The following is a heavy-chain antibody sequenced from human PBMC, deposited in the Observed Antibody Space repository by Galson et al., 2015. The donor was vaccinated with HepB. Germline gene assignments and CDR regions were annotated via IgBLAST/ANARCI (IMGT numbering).Heavy chain of an antibody. CDR1: GFTFSDYY. Sequence: LRLSCAASGFTFSDYYMSWIRQAPGKGLEWVSYISSSSSYTNYADSVKGRFTISRDNAKNSLYLQMNSLRAEDTAVYYCARAPLGGDYGWFDPWGQGTLVTVSS. V-gene: IGHV3-11*06. J-gene: IGHJ5*02. CDR2: ISSSSSYT. D-gene: IGHD4/OR15-4a*01. CDR3: ARAPLGGDYGWFDP.